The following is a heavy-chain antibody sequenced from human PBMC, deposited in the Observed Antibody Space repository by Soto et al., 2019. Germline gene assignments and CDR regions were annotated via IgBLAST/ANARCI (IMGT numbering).Heavy chain of an antibody. J-gene: IGHJ3*02. CDR2: ISSSSSYI. Sequence: GSLRLSCAASGFTFSSYSMNWVRQAPGKGLEWVSSISSSSSYIYYADSVKGRFTISRDNAKNSLYLQMNSLRAEDTAVYYCASEVVVVPAATDAFDIWGQGTMVTVSS. CDR1: GFTFSSYS. V-gene: IGHV3-21*01. CDR3: ASEVVVVPAATDAFDI. D-gene: IGHD2-2*01.